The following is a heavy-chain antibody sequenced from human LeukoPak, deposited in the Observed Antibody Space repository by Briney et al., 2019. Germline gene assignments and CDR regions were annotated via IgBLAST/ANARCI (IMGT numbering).Heavy chain of an antibody. Sequence: GGSLRLSCVASGFSLSSYWMTWVRQAPGKGLEWVANIKQDGSEKYYVDSVKGRFTISRDNAKNSLYLQMNSLRAEDTAVYYCARDGGRKDDYWGQGTLVTVSS. CDR2: IKQDGSEK. D-gene: IGHD2-15*01. CDR1: GFSLSSYW. CDR3: ARDGGRKDDY. J-gene: IGHJ4*02. V-gene: IGHV3-7*01.